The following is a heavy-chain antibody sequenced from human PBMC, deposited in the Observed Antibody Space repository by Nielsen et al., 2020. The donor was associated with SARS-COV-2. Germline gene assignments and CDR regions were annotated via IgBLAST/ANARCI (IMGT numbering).Heavy chain of an antibody. D-gene: IGHD5-24*01. CDR1: GDSIGSGGYS. Sequence: SETLSLTCAVSGDSIGSGGYSWSWIRQPPGKGLECIGFFFHTGITYYNPSLKSRVTFSVDRSKNHFSLNLSSVTAADTALYYCAKGWATTTLDHWGQGILVTVSS. CDR3: AKGWATTTLDH. CDR2: FFHTGIT. V-gene: IGHV4-30-2*01. J-gene: IGHJ4*02.